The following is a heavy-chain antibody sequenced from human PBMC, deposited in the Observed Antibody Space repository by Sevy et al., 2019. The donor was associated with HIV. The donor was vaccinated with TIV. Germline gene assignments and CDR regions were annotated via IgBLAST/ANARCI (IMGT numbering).Heavy chain of an antibody. Sequence: GGSLRLSCAASGFTFSSYAMHWVRQAPGKGLEWVAVISYDGSNKYYADSVKGRFTISRDNSKNTLYPQMNSLRAEDTAVYYCARVGGDYVWGSYRVWGQGTLVTVSS. CDR2: ISYDGSNK. D-gene: IGHD3-16*02. V-gene: IGHV3-30-3*01. CDR1: GFTFSSYA. J-gene: IGHJ4*02. CDR3: ARVGGDYVWGSYRV.